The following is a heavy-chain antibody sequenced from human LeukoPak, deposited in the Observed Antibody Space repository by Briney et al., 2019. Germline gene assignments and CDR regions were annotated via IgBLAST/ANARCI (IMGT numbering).Heavy chain of an antibody. CDR2: INSDGSTT. Sequence: GGSLRLSCAASGFTFSSYWMHWVRQAPGKGLVWVSRINSDGSTTNYADSVKGRFTISRDNAKNTLYLQMNSLRAEDTAVYYCARRSSGSPPYYFDYWGQGTLVAVSS. CDR3: ARRSSGSPPYYFDY. D-gene: IGHD1-26*01. J-gene: IGHJ4*02. CDR1: GFTFSSYW. V-gene: IGHV3-74*01.